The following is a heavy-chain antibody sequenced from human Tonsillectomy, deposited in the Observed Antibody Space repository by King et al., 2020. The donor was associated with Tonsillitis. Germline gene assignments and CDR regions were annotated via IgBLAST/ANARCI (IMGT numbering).Heavy chain of an antibody. J-gene: IGHJ4*02. CDR1: GGSLSSYY. D-gene: IGHD6-19*01. CDR3: ARVLSSSGWKGVFDY. CDR2: IYYSGST. V-gene: IGHV4-59*01. Sequence: QLQESGPGLVKPSETLSLTCTVPGGSLSSYYWSWIRQPPGKGLEWIGYIYYSGSTNYNPSLKSRVTISVDTSKNQFSLKLSSVTAADTAVYYCARVLSSSGWKGVFDYWGQGTLVTVSS.